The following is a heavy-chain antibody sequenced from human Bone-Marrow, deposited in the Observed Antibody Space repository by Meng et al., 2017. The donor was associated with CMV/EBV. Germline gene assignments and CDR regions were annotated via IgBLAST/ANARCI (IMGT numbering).Heavy chain of an antibody. V-gene: IGHV1-69*02. Sequence: SVKVSCKASGGTFSSYTISWVRQAPGQGLEWMGRIIPILGIANYAQKFQGRVTITADKSSSTVYLELINLRFEDTAVYYCARYISPFSLDYWGQGTLVTVSS. CDR3: ARYISPFSLDY. CDR2: IIPILGIA. CDR1: GGTFSSYT. J-gene: IGHJ4*02. D-gene: IGHD2/OR15-2a*01.